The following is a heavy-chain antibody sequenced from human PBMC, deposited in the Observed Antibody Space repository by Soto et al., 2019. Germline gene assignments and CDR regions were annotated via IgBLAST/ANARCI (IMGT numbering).Heavy chain of an antibody. D-gene: IGHD3-10*01. J-gene: IGHJ6*02. CDR3: ARVWVRGVYYYYYGMDV. CDR2: IIPIFGTA. Sequence: SVKVSCKASGGTFSSYAISWVRQAPGQGLEWMGGIIPIFGTANYAQKFQGRVTITADESTSTAYMELSSLRSEDTAVYYCARVWVRGVYYYYYGMDVWGQGTTVTVSS. V-gene: IGHV1-69*13. CDR1: GGTFSSYA.